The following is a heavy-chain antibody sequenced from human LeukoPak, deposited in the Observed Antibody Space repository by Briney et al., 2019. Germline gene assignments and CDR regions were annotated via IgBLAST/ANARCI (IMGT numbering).Heavy chain of an antibody. CDR1: GGSINSYY. Sequence: PSETLSLTCTVSGGSINSYYWSWIRQPPGKGLEWIGYIYYIGSTNYNPSLRGRATISVDTSNNQFYLKLSSVTAADTAVYYCARRGYSSGSNWFDAWGQGTLVTVPS. J-gene: IGHJ5*02. D-gene: IGHD6-19*01. CDR2: IYYIGST. V-gene: IGHV4-59*08. CDR3: ARRGYSSGSNWFDA.